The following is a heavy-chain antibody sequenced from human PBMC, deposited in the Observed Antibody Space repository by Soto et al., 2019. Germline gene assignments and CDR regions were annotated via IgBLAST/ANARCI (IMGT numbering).Heavy chain of an antibody. Sequence: QVQLVQSRAEVKKPGASVKVSCKVSGYTLDEVAMPWVRRAPGKGREWLGGFDPDEAETIYAQYFQGRVTMTEDTSTDTCYMELSSLRSEDTALYFGTTYHGDYNFDHWGQGTLVTVSS. CDR2: FDPDEAET. J-gene: IGHJ5*02. CDR3: TTYHGDYNFDH. CDR1: GYTLDEVA. D-gene: IGHD4-17*01. V-gene: IGHV1-24*01.